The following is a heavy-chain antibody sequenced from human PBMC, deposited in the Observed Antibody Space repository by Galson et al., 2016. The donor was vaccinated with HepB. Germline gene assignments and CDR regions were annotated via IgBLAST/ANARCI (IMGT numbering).Heavy chain of an antibody. D-gene: IGHD3-3*01. Sequence: SVKVSCKASGGTFSSYAISWVRQAPGQGLEWMGGINPIFGNAHYAQKFQGRVTIIADASTSSAYMELSSLRSGDTAVYYCARDSVDCWRDYYDYDHWGQGALVSFSS. V-gene: IGHV1-69*13. CDR1: GGTFSSYA. CDR2: INPIFGNA. CDR3: ARDSVDCWRDYYDYDH. J-gene: IGHJ5*02.